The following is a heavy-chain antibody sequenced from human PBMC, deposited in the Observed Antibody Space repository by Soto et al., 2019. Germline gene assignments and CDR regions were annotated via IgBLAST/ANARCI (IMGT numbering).Heavy chain of an antibody. CDR3: AHRIAAAVDGFDY. J-gene: IGHJ4*02. V-gene: IGHV2-5*02. D-gene: IGHD6-13*01. CDR1: GFSLTTTGVG. CDR2: IYCDDDK. Sequence: QITLKESGPTLVKPTQTLTLTCTFSGFSLTTTGVGVGWIRQPPGKALEWLALIYCDDDKRHIPSLRSRLTITNDTSKNLVVLRMTNMDPVDTGTYYCAHRIAAAVDGFDYWGQGTLVTVFS.